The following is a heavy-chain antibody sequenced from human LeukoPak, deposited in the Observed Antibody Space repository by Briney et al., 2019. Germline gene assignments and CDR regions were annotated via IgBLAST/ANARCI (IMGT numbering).Heavy chain of an antibody. Sequence: SETLSLTCTVSGGSISSYYWSWIRQPPGKGLEWIGYIYYIGSTNYNPSLKSRVTISVDTSKNQFSLKLSSVTTADTAVYYCARDGSIAAARSAFDIWGQGTMVTVSS. V-gene: IGHV4-59*01. CDR3: ARDGSIAAARSAFDI. J-gene: IGHJ3*02. CDR1: GGSISSYY. CDR2: IYYIGST. D-gene: IGHD6-13*01.